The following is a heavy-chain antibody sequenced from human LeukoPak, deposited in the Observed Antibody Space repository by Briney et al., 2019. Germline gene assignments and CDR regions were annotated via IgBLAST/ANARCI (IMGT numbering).Heavy chain of an antibody. V-gene: IGHV4-59*01. CDR1: GGSISSYY. CDR2: IYYSGST. D-gene: IGHD3-9*01. CDR3: ARAGGDYDILTGCFDY. J-gene: IGHJ4*02. Sequence: SETLSLTCTVSGGSISSYYWSWIRQPPGKGLEWMGYIYYSGSTNYNPSLKSRVTISVDTSKNQFSLKLSSVTAADTAVYYCARAGGDYDILTGCFDYWGQGTLVTVSS.